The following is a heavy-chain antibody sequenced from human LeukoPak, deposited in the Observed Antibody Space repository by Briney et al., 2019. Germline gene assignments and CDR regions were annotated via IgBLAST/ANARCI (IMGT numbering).Heavy chain of an antibody. CDR2: ISTSSTSI. V-gene: IGHV3-11*01. CDR3: ARRAGAYSHPYDY. CDR1: GFSLSDYF. D-gene: IGHD4/OR15-4a*01. J-gene: IGHJ4*02. Sequence: GGSLRLSCAASGFSLSDYFLTWIRQAPGRGLEWISGISTSSTSIYYADSVKGRFTVSRDSGKNLLYLQMNSLRAEDTAVYYCARRAGAYSHPYDYWGQGTLVTVSS.